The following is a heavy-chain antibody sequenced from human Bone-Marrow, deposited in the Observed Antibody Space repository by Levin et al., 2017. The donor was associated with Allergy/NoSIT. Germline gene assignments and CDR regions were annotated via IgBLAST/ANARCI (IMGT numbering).Heavy chain of an antibody. Sequence: GGSLRLSCAASGFTFSDYYMSWIRQAPGKGLEWVSYISSSGSTIYYADSVKGRFTISRDNAKNSLYLQMNSLRAEDTAVYYCARDRYDILTGQKPYDDDGMDVWGQGTTVTVSS. J-gene: IGHJ6*02. CDR2: ISSSGSTI. D-gene: IGHD3-9*01. CDR1: GFTFSDYY. V-gene: IGHV3-11*01. CDR3: ARDRYDILTGQKPYDDDGMDV.